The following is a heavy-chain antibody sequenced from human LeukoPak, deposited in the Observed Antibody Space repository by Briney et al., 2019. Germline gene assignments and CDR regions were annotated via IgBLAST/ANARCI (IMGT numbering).Heavy chain of an antibody. J-gene: IGHJ3*02. CDR3: AKDEYYYDTSGHGAFDI. V-gene: IGHV3-48*03. CDR2: ISSSGSTI. CDR1: GFTFSSYE. Sequence: GGSLRLSCAASGFTFSSYEMNWVRQAPGKGLEWVSYISSSGSTIYYADSVKGRFTISRDNSKNTLYLQMNSLRAEDTAVYYCAKDEYYYDTSGHGAFDIWGQGTMVTVSS. D-gene: IGHD3-22*01.